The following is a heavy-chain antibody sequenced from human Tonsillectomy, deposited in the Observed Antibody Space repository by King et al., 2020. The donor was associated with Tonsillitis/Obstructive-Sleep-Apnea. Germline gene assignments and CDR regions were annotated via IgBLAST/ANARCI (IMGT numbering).Heavy chain of an antibody. CDR3: ASSPVVAGRGDGFDI. V-gene: IGHV1-69*09. Sequence: QLVQSGAEVKKPGSSVKVSCKASGGTFSSYAISWVRQAPGQGLEWMGRIIPILGIANYAQKFQGRVTITADKSTSTACMELSSLRSEDTAVYYCASSPVVAGRGDGFDIWGQGTMVTVSS. J-gene: IGHJ3*02. CDR1: GGTFSSYA. D-gene: IGHD6-19*01. CDR2: IIPILGIA.